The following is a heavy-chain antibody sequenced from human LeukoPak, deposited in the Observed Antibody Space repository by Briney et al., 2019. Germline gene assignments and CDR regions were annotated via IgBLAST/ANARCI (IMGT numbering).Heavy chain of an antibody. CDR3: ARDHGSRPYHY. CDR1: GFNFSSYS. Sequence: GGSLRLSCAASGFNFSSYSMNWVGPAPGKGLEWVSYNSSSSSYIYYADSVKGRFTISRDNAKNSLYLQMNSLRAEDTAVYYCARDHGSRPYHYWGQGTLVTVSS. J-gene: IGHJ4*02. CDR2: NSSSSSYI. D-gene: IGHD1-26*01. V-gene: IGHV3-21*01.